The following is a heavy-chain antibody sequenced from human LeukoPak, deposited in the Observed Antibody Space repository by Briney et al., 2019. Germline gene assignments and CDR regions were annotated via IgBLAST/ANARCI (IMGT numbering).Heavy chain of an antibody. CDR2: ISSSSSTI. J-gene: IGHJ3*02. CDR3: ARDRADYGDYVRGAFDI. Sequence: GGSLRLSCAASGFTFSSYSMNWVRQAPGKGLEWVSYISSSSSTIYYADSVKGRFTISRDNAKNSLHLQMNSLRAEDTAVYYCARDRADYGDYVRGAFDIWGQGTMVTVSS. D-gene: IGHD4-17*01. V-gene: IGHV3-48*04. CDR1: GFTFSSYS.